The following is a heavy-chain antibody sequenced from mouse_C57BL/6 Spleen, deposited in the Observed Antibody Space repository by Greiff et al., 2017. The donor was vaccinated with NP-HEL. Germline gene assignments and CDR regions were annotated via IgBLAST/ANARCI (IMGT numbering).Heavy chain of an antibody. V-gene: IGHV1-69*01. D-gene: IGHD2-1*01. CDR1: GYTFTSYW. CDR3: ARRDGNYEDY. J-gene: IGHJ2*01. Sequence: QVQLQQSGAELVMPGASVKLSCKASGYTFTSYWMHWVKQRPGQGLEWIGEIDPSDSYTNYNQKFKGKSTLTVDKSSSTAYMQLSSLTSEDSAVYYCARRDGNYEDYWGQGTTLTVSS. CDR2: IDPSDSYT.